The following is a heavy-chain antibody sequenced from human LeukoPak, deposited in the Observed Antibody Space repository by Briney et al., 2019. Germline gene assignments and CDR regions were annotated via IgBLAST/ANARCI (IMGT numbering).Heavy chain of an antibody. CDR2: VYYSGST. Sequence: PSETLSLTCSVSGGSISSGSYYWGWIRQPPGKGLEWIGSVYYSGSTYYNPSLKSRVTISIDTSKNQFSLKLSSVTAADTAVYYCARIEQRANCSSTSCYPYYYYYMGVWGKGTTVTVSS. V-gene: IGHV4-39*07. J-gene: IGHJ6*03. CDR3: ARIEQRANCSSTSCYPYYYYYMGV. CDR1: GGSISSGSYY. D-gene: IGHD2-2*01.